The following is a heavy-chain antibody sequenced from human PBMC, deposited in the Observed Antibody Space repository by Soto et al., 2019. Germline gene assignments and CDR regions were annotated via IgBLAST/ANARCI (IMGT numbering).Heavy chain of an antibody. CDR3: ARTYDSNGYANEFDS. CDR1: GGSISSYY. J-gene: IGHJ4*02. V-gene: IGHV4-59*01. CDR2: IYYSGST. D-gene: IGHD3-22*01. Sequence: SETLSLTCTVSGGSISSYYWSWIRQPPGKGLEWIGYIYYSGSTNYNPSLKSRVTISVDTSKNQFSLKLSSVTAADTAVYYCARTYDSNGYANEFDSWGQGILVTVSS.